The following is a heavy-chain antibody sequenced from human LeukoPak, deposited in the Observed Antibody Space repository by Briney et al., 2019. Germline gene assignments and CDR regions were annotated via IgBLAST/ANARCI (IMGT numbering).Heavy chain of an antibody. V-gene: IGHV4-4*02. CDR2: IWRSDHT. D-gene: IGHD2-2*01. CDR3: ARDPHCSSTTCPFDL. Sequence: KPSETLSLTCAVSGGSISSSDWWSWVRPPPGRGLEWIGYIWRSDHTNYNPSLKSRVTMSLDKSKNQFSLKLSSVTAADTAVYYCARDPHCSSTTCPFDLWGQGTLVIVSS. CDR1: GGSISSSDW. J-gene: IGHJ4*02.